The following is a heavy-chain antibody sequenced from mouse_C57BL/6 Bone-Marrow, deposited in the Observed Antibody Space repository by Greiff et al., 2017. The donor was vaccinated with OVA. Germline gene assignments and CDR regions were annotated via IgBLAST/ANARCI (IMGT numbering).Heavy chain of an antibody. CDR3: ARGGWLPLYFDV. D-gene: IGHD2-3*01. CDR1: GFTFSSYA. J-gene: IGHJ1*03. CDR2: ISDGGSYT. Sequence: EVKLMESGGGLVKPGGSLKLSCAASGFTFSSYAMSWVRQTPEKRLEWVATISDGGSYTYYPDNVKGRFTISRDNAKNNLYLQMSHLKSEDTAVYYCARGGWLPLYFDVWGTGTTVTVSS. V-gene: IGHV5-4*03.